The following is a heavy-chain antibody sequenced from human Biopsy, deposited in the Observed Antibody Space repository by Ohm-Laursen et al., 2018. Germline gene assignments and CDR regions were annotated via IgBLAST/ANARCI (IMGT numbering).Heavy chain of an antibody. D-gene: IGHD3-3*01. CDR2: IKHSGST. V-gene: IGHV4-34*01. Sequence: GTLSLTCAVYVGSFSGYYWSWIRQPPGKGLEWIGEIKHSGSTNYNPSLKSRVTISLHTSKNQLSLKLTSVTAADTAVYYCARLSTLFGVADFTDDWGQGTLVTVSS. CDR1: VGSFSGYY. CDR3: ARLSTLFGVADFTDD. J-gene: IGHJ4*02.